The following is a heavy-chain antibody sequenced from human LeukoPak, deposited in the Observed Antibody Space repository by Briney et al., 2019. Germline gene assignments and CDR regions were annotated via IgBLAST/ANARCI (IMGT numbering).Heavy chain of an antibody. Sequence: SETLSLTCAVYGGSFSGYYWSWIRQPPGKGLEWIGEINHSGSTNYSPSLKSRVTISVDTSKNQFSLKLSSVTAADTAVYYCARAVAVAAGGGGSYYFDYWGQGTLVTVSS. V-gene: IGHV4-34*01. CDR1: GGSFSGYY. J-gene: IGHJ4*02. CDR2: INHSGST. D-gene: IGHD6-19*01. CDR3: ARAVAVAAGGGGSYYFDY.